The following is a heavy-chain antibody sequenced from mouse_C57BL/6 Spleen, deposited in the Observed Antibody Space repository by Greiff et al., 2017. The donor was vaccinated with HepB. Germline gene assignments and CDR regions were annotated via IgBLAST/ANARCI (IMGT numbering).Heavy chain of an antibody. CDR3: ALLYSDYGYFDY. Sequence: LQQSGPGLVAPSQSLSITCTVSGFSLTSYAISWVRQPPGKGLEWLGVIWTGGSTNYNSALKSRLSISKNNSKSQVFLKMNSQQPDDTARYYCALLYSDYGYFDYWGQGTTLTVSS. CDR1: GFSLTSYA. D-gene: IGHD2-13*01. V-gene: IGHV2-9-1*01. CDR2: IWTGGST. J-gene: IGHJ2*01.